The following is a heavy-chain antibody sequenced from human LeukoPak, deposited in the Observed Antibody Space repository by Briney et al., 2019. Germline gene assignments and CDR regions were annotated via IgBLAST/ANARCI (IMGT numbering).Heavy chain of an antibody. J-gene: IGHJ4*02. Sequence: GGSLRLSCAASGFTVSSNYMSWVRQAPGKGLEWVSVICSGGSTYYADSVKGRLTISRDNSKNTLYLQMNSLRAEDTAVYYCARDSYNADYFDYWGQGTLVTVSS. CDR1: GFTVSSNY. CDR3: ARDSYNADYFDY. CDR2: ICSGGST. V-gene: IGHV3-66*01. D-gene: IGHD1-14*01.